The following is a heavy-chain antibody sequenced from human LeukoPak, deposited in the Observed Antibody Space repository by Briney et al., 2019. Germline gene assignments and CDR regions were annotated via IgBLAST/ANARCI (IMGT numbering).Heavy chain of an antibody. J-gene: IGHJ4*02. CDR2: ISSSSSYI. D-gene: IGHD3-16*02. Sequence: GGSLRLSCAASGFTFSSYSMNWVRQAPGKGLEWVSSISSSSSYIYYADSVKGRFTISRDNAKKSLYLQMNSLRAEDTAVYYCARDNKDYDYVWGSYRATTKNDYWGQGTLVTVSS. V-gene: IGHV3-21*01. CDR3: ARDNKDYDYVWGSYRATTKNDY. CDR1: GFTFSSYS.